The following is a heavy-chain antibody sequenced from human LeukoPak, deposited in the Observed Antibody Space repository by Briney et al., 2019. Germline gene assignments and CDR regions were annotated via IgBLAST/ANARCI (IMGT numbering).Heavy chain of an antibody. CDR1: GGSFSGYY. Sequence: SETLSLTCAVYGGSFSGYYWSWIRQPPGKGLEWIGEINHSGSTNYNPSLKSRVTISVDTSKNQFSLKLGSVTAADTAVYYCARLWDIVVVPAAMGAAFDIWGQGTMVTVSS. CDR2: INHSGST. CDR3: ARLWDIVVVPAAMGAAFDI. D-gene: IGHD2-2*01. V-gene: IGHV4-34*01. J-gene: IGHJ3*02.